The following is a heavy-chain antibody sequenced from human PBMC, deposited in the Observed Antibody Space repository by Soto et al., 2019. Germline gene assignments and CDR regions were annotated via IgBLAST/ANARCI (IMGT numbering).Heavy chain of an antibody. CDR2: IIPFFGTT. V-gene: IGHV1-69*13. J-gene: IGHJ5*02. Sequence: SVKVSCKASGVTFSSHGVGWVRQAPGQGLEWMGKIIPFFGTTNYAQKFQGRVTITADESTSTVYLEVSSLTSEDTAIYYCARDRGYTGLGWLDPWGQGTLVTVSS. D-gene: IGHD5-18*01. CDR1: GVTFSSHG. CDR3: ARDRGYTGLGWLDP.